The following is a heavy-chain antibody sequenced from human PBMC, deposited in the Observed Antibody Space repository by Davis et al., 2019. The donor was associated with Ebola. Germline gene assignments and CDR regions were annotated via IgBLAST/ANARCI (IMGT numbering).Heavy chain of an antibody. Sequence: GGSLRLSCAASGFTFSSYSMNWVRQAPGKGLEWVSSISSSSSYIYYADSVKGRFTISRDNAKNSLYLQMNSLRAEDTAVYYCARDRWDIVVVPATMPYYYYGMDVWGRGTTVTVSS. V-gene: IGHV3-21*01. J-gene: IGHJ6*02. D-gene: IGHD2-2*01. CDR1: GFTFSSYS. CDR3: ARDRWDIVVVPATMPYYYYGMDV. CDR2: ISSSSSYI.